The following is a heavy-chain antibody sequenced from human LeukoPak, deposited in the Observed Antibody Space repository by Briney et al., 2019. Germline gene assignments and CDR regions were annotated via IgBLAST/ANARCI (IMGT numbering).Heavy chain of an antibody. V-gene: IGHV3-74*01. D-gene: IGHD2-2*01. J-gene: IGHJ3*02. CDR3: ARIRGSKNQLLSSDAFDI. CDR1: GFTFSDYW. Sequence: GGSLRLSCAASGFTFSDYWMHWVRQAPGKGLVWVSRINRGGRSTSYADSVKGRFTISRDHAKTTLNLQMNSPRAEDAAVYYCARIRGSKNQLLSSDAFDIWGQGTMVTVSS. CDR2: INRGGRST.